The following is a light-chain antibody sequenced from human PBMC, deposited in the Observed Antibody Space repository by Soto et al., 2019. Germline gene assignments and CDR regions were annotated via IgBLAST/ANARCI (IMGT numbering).Light chain of an antibody. CDR1: QSLLHITGETF. CDR3: IKSTQLPHT. J-gene: IGKJ5*01. V-gene: IGKV2D-29*02. Sequence: DGVMTQTPLSLSVAPGQPASISCKSSQSLLHITGETFLFWYLQKPGQSPQLLIYEVSTRVSGVPDRISGSGSGTDFTLEISRVENDDVGSYYCIKSTQLPHTFGQGTRLGIE. CDR2: EVS.